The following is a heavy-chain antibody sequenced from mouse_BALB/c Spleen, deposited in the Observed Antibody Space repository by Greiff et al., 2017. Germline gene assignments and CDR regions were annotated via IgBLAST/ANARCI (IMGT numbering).Heavy chain of an antibody. CDR3: AKGNYGSEVDY. V-gene: IGHV1-87*01. CDR2: IYPGDGDT. D-gene: IGHD1-1*01. J-gene: IGHJ2*01. Sequence: QVQLQQSGAELARPGASVKLSCKASGYTFTSYWMQWVKQRPGQGLEWIGAIYPGDGDTRYTQKFKGKATLTADKSSSTAYMQLSSLASEDSAVYYCAKGNYGSEVDYWGQGTTLTVSS. CDR1: GYTFTSYW.